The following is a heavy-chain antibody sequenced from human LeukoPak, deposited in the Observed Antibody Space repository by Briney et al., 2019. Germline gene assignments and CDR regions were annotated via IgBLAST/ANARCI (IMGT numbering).Heavy chain of an antibody. CDR2: IHPGDSET. CDR3: ARHNTVAKIFDY. V-gene: IGHV5-51*01. Sequence: GDCLKISCKGSGYSFADYWIGWVRQMPGKGLEWMGIIHPGDSETRYSPSFQGQVTVSADKSISTAYLQWSSLKASDTAIYYCARHNTVAKIFDYWGQGTLVTVSS. CDR1: GYSFADYW. D-gene: IGHD4-23*01. J-gene: IGHJ4*02.